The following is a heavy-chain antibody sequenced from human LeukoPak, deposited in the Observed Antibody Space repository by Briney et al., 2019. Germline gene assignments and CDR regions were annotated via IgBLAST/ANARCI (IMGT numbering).Heavy chain of an antibody. V-gene: IGHV1-3*01. CDR2: INGGNGNT. D-gene: IGHD6-19*01. J-gene: IGHJ6*02. CDR1: GYTFSSYA. CDR3: ARDRVFGSGLPAYYYGMDV. Sequence: ASVKVSCKASGYTFSSYAMHWVRQAPGQRLEWMGWINGGNGNTKFSQKFQGRVTITWDTSASTAYMELSSLRSEDTAVYYCARDRVFGSGLPAYYYGMDVWGQGTTVIVSS.